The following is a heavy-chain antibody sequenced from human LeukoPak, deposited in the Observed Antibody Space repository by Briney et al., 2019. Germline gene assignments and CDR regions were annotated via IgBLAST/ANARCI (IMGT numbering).Heavy chain of an antibody. CDR2: ISGSGGST. CDR3: ARASGYSGSYYFDP. J-gene: IGHJ5*02. D-gene: IGHD1-26*01. CDR1: GFTFSGYS. Sequence: GGTLRLTCAASGFTFSGYSISWVRQAPGKGLEWVSAISGSGGSTYYADAVKGRFTVSRDKSKNTLYLQMNTLRAEDTAVYYCARASGYSGSYYFDPWGQGTLVTVSS. V-gene: IGHV3-23*01.